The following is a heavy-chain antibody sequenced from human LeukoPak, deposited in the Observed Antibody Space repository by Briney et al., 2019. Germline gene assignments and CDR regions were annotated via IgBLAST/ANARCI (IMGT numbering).Heavy chain of an antibody. Sequence: GGSLRLSCAASGFTFSSYSMNWVRQAPGKGLVWVSRVNSDGSSTTYADSVKGRFTISRDNAKNTLYLQMNSLRAEDTAVHYCARGRYYGMDVWGQGTTVTVSS. CDR3: ARGRYYGMDV. V-gene: IGHV3-74*01. CDR2: VNSDGSST. J-gene: IGHJ6*02. CDR1: GFTFSSYS.